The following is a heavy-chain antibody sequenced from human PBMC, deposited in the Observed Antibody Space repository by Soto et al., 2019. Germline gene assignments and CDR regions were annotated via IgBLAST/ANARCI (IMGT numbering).Heavy chain of an antibody. CDR3: ARQHNDLWSEYPDFDY. J-gene: IGHJ4*02. CDR2: ISAYNGKA. V-gene: IGHV1-18*04. Sequence: QVQLVQSGGEVKKPGASVKVSCKASGYNYSNYGVTWVRQAPGQGLEWMGWISAYNGKANYAPNIQDRVTMTIDTSTSTAYMEMRSLRSDDTAVYYCARQHNDLWSEYPDFDYWGQGTLVTVSA. D-gene: IGHD3-3*01. CDR1: GYNYSNYG.